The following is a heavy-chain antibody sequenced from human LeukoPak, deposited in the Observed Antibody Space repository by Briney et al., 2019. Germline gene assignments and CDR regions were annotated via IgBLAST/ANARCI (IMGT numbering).Heavy chain of an antibody. CDR2: INHSGST. CDR3: VRSKGGRGFDP. D-gene: IGHD3-16*01. V-gene: IGHV4-34*01. Sequence: SETLSLTCAVYGGSFSGYYWSWIRQPPGKGLEWIGEINHSGSTNYNPSLKSRVTISVDTSKNQFSLKLSSVTAADTAVYYCVRSKGGRGFDPWGQGTLVTVSS. J-gene: IGHJ5*02. CDR1: GGSFSGYY.